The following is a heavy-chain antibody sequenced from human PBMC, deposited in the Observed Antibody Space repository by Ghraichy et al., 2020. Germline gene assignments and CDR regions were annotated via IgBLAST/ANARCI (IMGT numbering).Heavy chain of an antibody. CDR1: GGSISSSSYY. J-gene: IGHJ4*02. D-gene: IGHD3-9*01. V-gene: IGHV4-39*01. CDR2: IYYSGST. Sequence: SETLSLTCTVSGGSISSSSYYWGWIRQPPGKGLEWIGSIYYSGSTYYNPSLKSRVTISVDTSKNQFSLKLSSVTAADTAVYYCARRDFLAGRPFDYWGQGTLVTVSS. CDR3: ARRDFLAGRPFDY.